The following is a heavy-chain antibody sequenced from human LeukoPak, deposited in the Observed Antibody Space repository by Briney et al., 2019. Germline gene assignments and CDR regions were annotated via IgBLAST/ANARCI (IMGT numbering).Heavy chain of an antibody. CDR1: GGSFSGYY. J-gene: IGHJ6*04. V-gene: IGHV4-34*01. CDR2: IDHIGRT. CDR3: AKPIDCSSTICTGPMDV. D-gene: IGHD2-2*01. Sequence: PSETLSLTCAVYGGSFSGYYWSWIRQPPGKGPEWIGEIDHIGRTKYNPSLKSRLTISIDTSKNQFSLRLGSLTAADTAVYYCAKPIDCSSTICTGPMDVWGKGTTVTVSA.